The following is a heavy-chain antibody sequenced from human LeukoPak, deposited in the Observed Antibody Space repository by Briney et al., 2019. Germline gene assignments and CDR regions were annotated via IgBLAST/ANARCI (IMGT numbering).Heavy chain of an antibody. Sequence: ASVKVSCKVSGYTLTELSMHWVRHAPGKGLEWRVGFDPEDGETIYAQKFQGRVTMTEDTSKDTAYMELSSLRSEDTAVYYCATGVGYYDILTGYYSKGPLDYWGQGTLVTVSS. CDR2: FDPEDGET. D-gene: IGHD3-9*01. V-gene: IGHV1-24*01. J-gene: IGHJ4*02. CDR3: ATGVGYYDILTGYYSKGPLDY. CDR1: GYTLTELS.